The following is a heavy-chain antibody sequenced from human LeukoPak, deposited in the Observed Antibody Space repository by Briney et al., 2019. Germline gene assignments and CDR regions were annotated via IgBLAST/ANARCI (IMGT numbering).Heavy chain of an antibody. V-gene: IGHV1-58*01. CDR2: IVVGSGNT. Sequence: ASVKVSCKASGFTFTSSAVQWVRQARGQRLEWIGWIVVGSGNTNYAQKFQERVTITRDMSTSTAYMELRSLRSEDTAVYYCAAETEVSSDSFDIWGQGTMVTVSS. J-gene: IGHJ3*02. CDR3: AAETEVSSDSFDI. CDR1: GFTFTSSA.